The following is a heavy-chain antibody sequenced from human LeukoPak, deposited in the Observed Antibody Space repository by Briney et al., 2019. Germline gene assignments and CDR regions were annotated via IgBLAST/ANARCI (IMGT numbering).Heavy chain of an antibody. CDR1: GFTFSRYA. D-gene: IGHD6-19*01. Sequence: GGTLRLSCAASGFTFSRYAMGWVRQAPGKGLEWVSAISGSGGSTYYADSVKGRFTISRDNSKNTLYLQMNSLRAEDTAVYYCAKALYSSGWFSSSYWGQGTLVTVSS. CDR2: ISGSGGST. J-gene: IGHJ4*02. CDR3: AKALYSSGWFSSSY. V-gene: IGHV3-23*01.